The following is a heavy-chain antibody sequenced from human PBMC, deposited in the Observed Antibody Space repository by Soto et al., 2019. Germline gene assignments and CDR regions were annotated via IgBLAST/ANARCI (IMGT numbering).Heavy chain of an antibody. J-gene: IGHJ3*02. D-gene: IGHD3-16*01. V-gene: IGHV3-30*18. CDR1: GFTFSTFG. CDR2: ISDDGRKE. Sequence: QVQLVESGGGVVQPGRSLRLSCAASGFTFSTFGMHWVRQAPGKGLGWVAIISDDGRKEYYAESVKCRFTISRDNSKSTLSLQMNSVRPEDTAGYYCAKGRIRFPSLRGNAFDIWGQGTMVSVSS. CDR3: AKGRIRFPSLRGNAFDI.